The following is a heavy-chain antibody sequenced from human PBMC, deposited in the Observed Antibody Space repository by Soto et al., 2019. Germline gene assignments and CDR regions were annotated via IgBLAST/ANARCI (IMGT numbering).Heavy chain of an antibody. J-gene: IGHJ2*01. D-gene: IGHD4-17*01. CDR1: GGSISSGGYS. Sequence: QLQLQESGSGLVKPSQTLSLTCAVSGGSISSGGYSLNWIRQTPGQGLEWIGYIYQSRSTYYNVSLKTPVTISVYRSKTQCSLKRRSVTAADTAVYYCARAPVGTTRVWFFDLWGRGTLVTVSS. V-gene: IGHV4-30-2*01. CDR2: IYQSRST. CDR3: ARAPVGTTRVWFFDL.